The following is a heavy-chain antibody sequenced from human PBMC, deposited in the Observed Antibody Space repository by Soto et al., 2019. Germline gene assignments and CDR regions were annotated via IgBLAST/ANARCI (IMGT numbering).Heavy chain of an antibody. J-gene: IGHJ6*02. Sequence: SVKVSCKASGGTFSSYAISWVRQAPGQGLEWMGGIIPIFGTANYAQKFQGRVTITADESTSTAYMELSSLRSEDTAVYYCARVGRAVTGTTLYRGYYGMDVWGQGTTVTVSS. CDR3: ARVGRAVTGTTLYRGYYGMDV. CDR2: IIPIFGTA. V-gene: IGHV1-69*13. CDR1: GGTFSSYA. D-gene: IGHD1-7*01.